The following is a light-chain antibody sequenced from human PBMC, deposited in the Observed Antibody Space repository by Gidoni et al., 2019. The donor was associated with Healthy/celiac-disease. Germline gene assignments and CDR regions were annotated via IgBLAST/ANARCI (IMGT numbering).Light chain of an antibody. J-gene: IGKJ2*01. CDR1: QSVSSN. CDR3: QQYNNWPLYT. CDR2: GAS. V-gene: IGKV3-15*01. Sequence: EILMTQPPATLSVSPGDRATLSCRASQSVSSNIAWYQQKPGQAPRLLIYGASTRATGIPARFSGSGAGTEFTLTISSLQSEDFAVYYCQQYNNWPLYTFGQGTKLEIK.